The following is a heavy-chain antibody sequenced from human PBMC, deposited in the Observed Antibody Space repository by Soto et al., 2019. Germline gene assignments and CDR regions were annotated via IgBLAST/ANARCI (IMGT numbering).Heavy chain of an antibody. Sequence: QVQLQESGPGLVKPSQTLSLTCTVSAGSIRSGDYYWTWIRQPPGTGLEWIGYIDHSGRAYYNPSLKSRATISIDTSNNQFSLKMTSVTAADTAVYYCAGELGTFYFDHWGQGTLVTVSS. V-gene: IGHV4-30-4*01. J-gene: IGHJ4*02. D-gene: IGHD7-27*01. CDR2: IDHSGRA. CDR3: AGELGTFYFDH. CDR1: AGSIRSGDYY.